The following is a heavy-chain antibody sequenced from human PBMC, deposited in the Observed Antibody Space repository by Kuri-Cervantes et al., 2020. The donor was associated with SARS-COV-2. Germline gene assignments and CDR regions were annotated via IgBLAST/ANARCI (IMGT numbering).Heavy chain of an antibody. D-gene: IGHD3-10*01. CDR2: ISAYNGNT. V-gene: IGHV1-18*01. Sequence: ASVKVSCKASGYTFINFDLNWVRQAPGQGLEWMGRISAYNGNTNYAQKFQGRVTMTTDTSTSTSYMDLRSLRSDDTAVYYGARSGSAHYYYYGMDVWGQGTTVTVSS. CDR1: GYTFINFD. CDR3: ARSGSAHYYYYGMDV. J-gene: IGHJ6*02.